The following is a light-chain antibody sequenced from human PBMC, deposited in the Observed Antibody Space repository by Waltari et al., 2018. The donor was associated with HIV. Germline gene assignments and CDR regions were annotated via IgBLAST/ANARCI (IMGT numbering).Light chain of an antibody. Sequence: QSALTQPASVSGSPGPSITISCTGTSSNIGSYNIVSWYQQHPGKAPKLMVYEVNKRPSGISNRFSGSKSGNTASLTISGLQAEDEADYYCCSFARSSTWVFGGGTKLSVL. CDR2: EVN. CDR1: SSNIGSYNI. CDR3: CSFARSSTWV. J-gene: IGLJ3*02. V-gene: IGLV2-23*02.